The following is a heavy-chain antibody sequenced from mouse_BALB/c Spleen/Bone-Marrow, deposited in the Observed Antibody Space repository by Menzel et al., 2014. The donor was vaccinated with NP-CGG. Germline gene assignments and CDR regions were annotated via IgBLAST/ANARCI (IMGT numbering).Heavy chain of an antibody. Sequence: LQESGPGLVQPSQSLSITCTVSGFSFPNYGVHWVRQSPGKGLEWLGVIWSGGSTDYNAAFISRLSISKDNSKSQVFFKMNRLQVNDTAIYYGARNPVGRNYFDYWGQGTTLTVSS. J-gene: IGHJ2*01. V-gene: IGHV2-2*02. CDR1: GFSFPNYG. CDR2: IWSGGST. D-gene: IGHD4-1*01. CDR3: ARNPVGRNYFDY.